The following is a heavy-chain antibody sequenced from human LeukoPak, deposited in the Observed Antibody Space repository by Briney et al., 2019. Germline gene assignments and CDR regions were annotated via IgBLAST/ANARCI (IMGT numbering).Heavy chain of an antibody. CDR3: ARVRLWSGCYEGDFDY. CDR1: GYTFTGYY. D-gene: IGHD3-3*01. V-gene: IGHV1-2*02. CDR2: TNPSSGGT. Sequence: ASVKVSCKASGYTFTGYYMDWVRQAPGLGLEWMGWTNPSSGGTNYAQKFQGRVTMTRDTSISTAYMELSRLRSDDTAVYYCARVRLWSGCYEGDFDYWGQGTLVTVSS. J-gene: IGHJ4*02.